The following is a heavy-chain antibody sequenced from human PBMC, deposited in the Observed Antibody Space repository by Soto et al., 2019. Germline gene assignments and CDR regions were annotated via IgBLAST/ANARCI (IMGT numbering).Heavy chain of an antibody. J-gene: IGHJ6*02. CDR3: ARDFQDRSRGYDYYYYGMDV. D-gene: IGHD5-12*01. CDR1: GFTFSSYA. V-gene: IGHV3-30-3*01. CDR2: ISYDGSNK. Sequence: GESLKISCAASGFTFSSYAMHWVRQAPGKGLEWVAVISYDGSNKYYADSVKGRFTISRDNSKNTLYLQMNSLRAEDTAVYYCARDFQDRSRGYDYYYYGMDVWGQGTTVTVSS.